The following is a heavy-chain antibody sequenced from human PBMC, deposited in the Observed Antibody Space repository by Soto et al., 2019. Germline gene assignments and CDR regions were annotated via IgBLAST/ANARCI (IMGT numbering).Heavy chain of an antibody. CDR1: GFTFDDYA. CDR2: ISWNSGAI. Sequence: EVQVVESGGGLVQPGRSLRLSCAASGFTFDDYAMHWVRQVPGKGLEWVSGISWNSGAINYGDSVKGRFTISRDNAKNSLYLQMNSLRAEDTAVYYCARGGLGYYGSGSYLPFDYWGQGTLVTVSS. V-gene: IGHV3-9*01. D-gene: IGHD3-10*01. CDR3: ARGGLGYYGSGSYLPFDY. J-gene: IGHJ4*02.